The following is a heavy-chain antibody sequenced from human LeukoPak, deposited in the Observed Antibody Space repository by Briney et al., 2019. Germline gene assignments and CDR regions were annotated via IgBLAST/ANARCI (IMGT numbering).Heavy chain of an antibody. Sequence: PSETLSLTCTVSGGSISSYYWSWIRQPAGKGLEWIGRIYTSGSTNYNPSLKSRVTMSVDTSKNQFSLKLSSVTAADTAVYYCARAGIAARPVSFDYWGQGTLVTVSS. CDR3: ARAGIAARPVSFDY. V-gene: IGHV4-4*07. CDR2: IYTSGST. D-gene: IGHD6-6*01. J-gene: IGHJ4*02. CDR1: GGSISSYY.